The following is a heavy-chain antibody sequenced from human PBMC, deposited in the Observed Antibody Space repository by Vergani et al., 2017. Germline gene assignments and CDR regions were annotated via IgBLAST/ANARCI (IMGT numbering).Heavy chain of an antibody. Sequence: EVQLVESGGGLVKPGGSLRLSCAASGITFSNAWMSWVRQAPGKGLEWVGRIKSKTDGGTTDYAAPVRGRFTISRDDSKNMLYLQMNSLKTEDTAVYYCNRVIYESSGYYRLRGGQGTLVTVSS. CDR2: IKSKTDGGTT. J-gene: IGHJ4*02. V-gene: IGHV3-15*01. CDR3: NRVIYESSGYYRLR. CDR1: GITFSNAW. D-gene: IGHD3-22*01.